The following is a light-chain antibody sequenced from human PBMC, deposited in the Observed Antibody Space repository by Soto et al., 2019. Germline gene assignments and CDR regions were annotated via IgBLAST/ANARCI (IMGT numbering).Light chain of an antibody. Sequence: EIVLTQSPGPLSLSPGERATLSCRASQSVSNNYLAWYQQKPGQAPRLLIYGASNRATGIPDRFSGSGSGTDFTLTISRLEPEDFAVYYCQQYGSSLGVTFGGGTKVDI. CDR3: QQYGSSLGVT. J-gene: IGKJ4*01. V-gene: IGKV3-20*01. CDR1: QSVSNNY. CDR2: GAS.